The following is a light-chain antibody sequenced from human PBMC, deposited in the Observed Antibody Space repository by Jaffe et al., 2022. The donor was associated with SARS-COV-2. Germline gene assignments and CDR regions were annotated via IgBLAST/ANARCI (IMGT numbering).Light chain of an antibody. CDR3: GTWDSNLRAV. V-gene: IGLV1-51*01. CDR2: DNS. J-gene: IGLJ2*01. Sequence: QSVLTQPPSVSAAPGQNVSISCSGASSNIGTNYVSWYQHISGGAPRLLIYDNSERPSGVPDRFSGSKSGTSATLDIIGLQTGDEADYTCGTWDSNLRAVFGGGTKLTVL. CDR1: SSNIGTNY.